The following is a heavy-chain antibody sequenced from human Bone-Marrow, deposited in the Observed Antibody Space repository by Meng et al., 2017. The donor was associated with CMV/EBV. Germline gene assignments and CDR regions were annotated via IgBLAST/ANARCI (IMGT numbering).Heavy chain of an antibody. CDR2: ISSSGSTI. Sequence: GESLKISCAAPGFTFSSYEMNWVRQAPGKGLEWVSYISSSGSTIYYADSVKGRFTISRDNAKNTLYLQMNSLRAEDTAVYYCAKDWGMGVPTYYYYYGMDVWGQGTTVTVSS. CDR3: AKDWGMGVPTYYYYYGMDV. CDR1: GFTFSSYE. J-gene: IGHJ6*02. D-gene: IGHD2-2*01. V-gene: IGHV3-48*03.